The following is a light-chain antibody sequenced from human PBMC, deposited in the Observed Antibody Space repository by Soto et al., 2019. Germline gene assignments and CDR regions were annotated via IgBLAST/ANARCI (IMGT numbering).Light chain of an antibody. CDR3: QQYNSYSWT. CDR2: DAS. Sequence: GDRVTITCRASQSISSWLAWYQQKPGKAPKLLIYDASSLESGVPSRFSGSGSGIEFTLTISSLQPDDFATYYCQQYNSYSWTFGQGTKVEIK. J-gene: IGKJ1*01. V-gene: IGKV1-5*01. CDR1: QSISSW.